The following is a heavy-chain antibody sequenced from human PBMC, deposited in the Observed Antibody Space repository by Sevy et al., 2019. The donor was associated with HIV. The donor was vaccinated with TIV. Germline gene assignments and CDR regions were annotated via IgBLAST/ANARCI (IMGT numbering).Heavy chain of an antibody. CDR1: GGTISRDG. CDR3: ARGGGSSWYYFDS. Sequence: ASVKVSCKASGGTISRDGSNWVRQAPGQGLEWMGGIISFFDMTNYAQKFQGRVTISADESTSTVYMELSSLRFEDTAVYYCARGGGSSWYYFDSWGQGTLVTVSS. V-gene: IGHV1-69*13. D-gene: IGHD6-13*01. CDR2: IISFFDMT. J-gene: IGHJ4*02.